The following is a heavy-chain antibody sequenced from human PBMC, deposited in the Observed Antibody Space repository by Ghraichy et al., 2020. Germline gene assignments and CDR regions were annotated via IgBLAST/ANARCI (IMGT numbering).Heavy chain of an antibody. CDR3: TRGFCSGGSCTNFDY. J-gene: IGHJ4*02. Sequence: GGSLRLSCAASGFPFSDSALHWVRQASGKGLEWVGRIRSKANNYVTAYAASVKGRFTISRDDSKNTAYLQMDSLKTEDTAVYYCTRGFCSGGSCTNFDYWGQGTLVTVSS. D-gene: IGHD2-15*01. CDR2: IRSKANNYVT. V-gene: IGHV3-73*01. CDR1: GFPFSDSA.